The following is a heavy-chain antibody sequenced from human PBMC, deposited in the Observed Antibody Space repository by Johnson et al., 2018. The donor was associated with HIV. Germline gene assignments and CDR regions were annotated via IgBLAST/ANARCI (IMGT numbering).Heavy chain of an antibody. J-gene: IGHJ3*02. Sequence: QVQLVESGGGVVQPGKSLTLSCVGSGLSFSNYGMYWVRQAPGKGLEWVSFIRFDGSDKYYADSVKGRFTISRDNSKNTLYLQMNSLRAEDTAVYYCARPSDYYGSGSYWGSGLDAFDIWGQGTMVTVSS. V-gene: IGHV3-33*08. CDR3: ARPSDYYGSGSYWGSGLDAFDI. CDR1: GLSFSNYG. CDR2: IRFDGSDK. D-gene: IGHD3-10*01.